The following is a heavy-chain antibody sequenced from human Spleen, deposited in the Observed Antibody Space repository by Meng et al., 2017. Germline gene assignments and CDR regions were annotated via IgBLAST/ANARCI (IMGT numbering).Heavy chain of an antibody. Sequence: QVQLVQSGSEVKEPGASVNISCKTSGYTFRTYGVTWVRQAPGQGLEYLGWISAYNGNTNYAQKLQGRVTMTTDASTSTAYMGLRSLRSDDTAIYYCAKTYSYGYSDPWGQGTLVTVSS. CDR2: ISAYNGNT. CDR3: AKTYSYGYSDP. D-gene: IGHD5-18*01. J-gene: IGHJ5*02. CDR1: GYTFRTYG. V-gene: IGHV1-18*01.